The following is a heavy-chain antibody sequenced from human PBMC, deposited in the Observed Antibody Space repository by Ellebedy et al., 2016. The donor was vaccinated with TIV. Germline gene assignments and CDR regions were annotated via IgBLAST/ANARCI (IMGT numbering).Heavy chain of an antibody. CDR3: ARQSGTVANIHFFDN. J-gene: IGHJ4*02. CDR1: SGSISSSSAY. CDR2: IYYSGKT. V-gene: IGHV4-39*01. Sequence: MPSETLSLTCSLSSGSISSSSAYWAWIRQTPGRGLEWIASIYYSGKTYYNPSLKSRVNTSVDTSQNRCSLEVASVTAADTALYYCARQSGTVANIHFFDNWGQGILVTVSS. D-gene: IGHD6-19*01.